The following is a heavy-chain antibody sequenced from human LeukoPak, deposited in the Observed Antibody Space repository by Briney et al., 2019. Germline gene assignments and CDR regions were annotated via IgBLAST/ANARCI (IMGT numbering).Heavy chain of an antibody. CDR3: TRDRGKYFPFDY. CDR2: IRSKAHAGTT. CDR1: GFTFGDYA. D-gene: IGHD1-26*01. J-gene: IGHJ4*02. Sequence: PGGSLRLSCTTSGFTFGDYAMSWFRQAPGKGLEWVGFIRSKAHAGTTEYAASVKGRFTISRDDSKSIAYLQMNSLKTEDTAVYYCTRDRGKYFPFDYWGQGTLVTVSS. V-gene: IGHV3-49*03.